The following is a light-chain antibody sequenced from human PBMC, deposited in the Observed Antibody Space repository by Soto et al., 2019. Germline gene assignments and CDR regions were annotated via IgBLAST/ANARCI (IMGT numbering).Light chain of an antibody. CDR2: EVS. Sequence: EIVITQTPLSLSVTPGQSASISCRSSQTLLHSNGKSYLYWYLQKAGQAPQLLIYEVSKRFSGVPDRFSGSGAGTDFTLKISRVEAEDVGIYYCLHSLHFPLTFGGGTKVEIK. J-gene: IGKJ4*01. V-gene: IGKV2D-29*01. CDR3: LHSLHFPLT. CDR1: QTLLHSNGKSY.